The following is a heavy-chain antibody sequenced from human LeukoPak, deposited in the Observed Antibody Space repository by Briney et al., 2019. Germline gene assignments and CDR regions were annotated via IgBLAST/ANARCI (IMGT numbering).Heavy chain of an antibody. V-gene: IGHV1-2*02. D-gene: IGHD7-27*01. Sequence: ASVKVSCKASGYTFTGYYMHWVRQAPGQGLEWMGWINPNSGGTNYAQKFQGRVTMTRDTSISTAYMELSRLRSDDTAVYYCARNGGSDANDAFDIWGQGTMVTVPS. CDR2: INPNSGGT. CDR3: ARNGGSDANDAFDI. J-gene: IGHJ3*02. CDR1: GYTFTGYY.